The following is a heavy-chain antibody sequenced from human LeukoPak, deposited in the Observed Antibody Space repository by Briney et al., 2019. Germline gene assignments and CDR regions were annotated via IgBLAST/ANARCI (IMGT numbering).Heavy chain of an antibody. CDR1: GYTFTGYH. D-gene: IGHD3-22*01. CDR3: AREPADSSAPERPYYFDY. V-gene: IGHV1-2*02. Sequence: GASVKVSCKASGYTFTGYHMHWVRQAPGQGLEWTGWINPNSGGTNYAQKFQGRVTMTRDTSISTAYMELSRLRSDDTAVYYCAREPADSSAPERPYYFDYWGQGTLVTVSS. CDR2: INPNSGGT. J-gene: IGHJ4*02.